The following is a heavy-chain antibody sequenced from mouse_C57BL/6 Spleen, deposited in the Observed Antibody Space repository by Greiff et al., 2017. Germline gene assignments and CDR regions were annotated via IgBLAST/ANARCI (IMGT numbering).Heavy chain of an antibody. CDR3: ARGDYYGSDYWYCDV. CDR1: GYTFTSYW. Sequence: QVHVKQPGAELVKPGASVKLSCKASGYTFTSYWMHWVKQRPGQGLEWIGMIHPNSGSTNYNEKVKSKATLTVDKSSSTAYMQLSSLTSEDSAVYYCARGDYYGSDYWYCDVWGTGTTVTVSS. CDR2: IHPNSGST. D-gene: IGHD1-1*01. V-gene: IGHV1-64*01. J-gene: IGHJ1*03.